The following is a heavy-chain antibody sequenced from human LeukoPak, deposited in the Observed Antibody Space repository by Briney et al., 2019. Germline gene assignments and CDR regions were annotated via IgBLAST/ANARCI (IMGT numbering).Heavy chain of an antibody. J-gene: IGHJ4*02. CDR3: ARERCSSPSCSTVNFDY. D-gene: IGHD2-2*02. CDR2: IKQDGSEK. Sequence: GGSLRLSCAASGFTFSSYWMSWVRQAPGKGLEWVANIKQDGSEKYYVDSEKGRFTISRDTAKNSLYLQMNSLRAEATAVYYCARERCSSPSCSTVNFDYWGQGTLVTVSS. V-gene: IGHV3-7*01. CDR1: GFTFSSYW.